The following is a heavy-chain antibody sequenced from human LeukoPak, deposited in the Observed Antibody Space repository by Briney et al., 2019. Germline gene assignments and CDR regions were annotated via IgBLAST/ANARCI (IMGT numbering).Heavy chain of an antibody. V-gene: IGHV5-10-1*01. CDR2: IDPSDSYN. Sequence: GESLKISCKGSGYTFTSYWITWVRQMPGKGLEWMGRIDPSDSYNNYSPSFQGHVTISADKSISTAYLQWSSLKASDTAMYYCARQESYYDGSGYSAYDYWGQGTLVTVSS. CDR3: ARQESYYDGSGYSAYDY. J-gene: IGHJ4*02. CDR1: GYTFTSYW. D-gene: IGHD3-22*01.